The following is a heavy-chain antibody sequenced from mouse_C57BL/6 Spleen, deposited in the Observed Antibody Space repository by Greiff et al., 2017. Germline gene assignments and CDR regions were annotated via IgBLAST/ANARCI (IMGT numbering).Heavy chain of an antibody. CDR1: GFNIKDYY. CDR2: IDPEDGDT. D-gene: IGHD1-1*01. J-gene: IGHJ3*01. CDR3: TTSPLRISGFAY. V-gene: IGHV14-1*01. Sequence: VQLQQSGAELVRPGASVKLSCTASGFNIKDYYMHWVKQRPEQGLEWIGRIDPEDGDTEYAPKFQGKATMTAATSSNTAYLQLSSLTSEDTAVYYCTTSPLRISGFAYWGQGTLVTVSA.